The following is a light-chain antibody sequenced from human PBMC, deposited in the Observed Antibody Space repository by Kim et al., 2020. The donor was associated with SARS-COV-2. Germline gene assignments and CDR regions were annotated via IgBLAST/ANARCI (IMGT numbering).Light chain of an antibody. CDR3: SSYSGSTTLAV. Sequence: QSITISCTGTTSDVGGYNYVSWYQQSPGKAPKLIMYDVSDRRSGVSNRFSGSKSGSKAALTISGLRAEDEADYYCSSYSGSTTLAVFGGGTKLTVL. CDR2: DVS. CDR1: TSDVGGYNY. J-gene: IGLJ3*02. V-gene: IGLV2-14*03.